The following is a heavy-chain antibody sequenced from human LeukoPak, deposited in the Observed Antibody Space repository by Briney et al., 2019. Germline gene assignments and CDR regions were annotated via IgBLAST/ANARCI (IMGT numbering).Heavy chain of an antibody. V-gene: IGHV3-53*01. CDR3: AREAYYYGSGSYIYWFDP. Sequence: GGSLRLSCEASGFTVSSNYMSWVRQAPGKGLEWVSVIYSGGSTYYADSVKGRFTISRDNAKTSLYLQMNSLRAEDTALYYCAREAYYYGSGSYIYWFDPWGQGTLVTVSS. D-gene: IGHD3-10*01. J-gene: IGHJ5*02. CDR1: GFTVSSNY. CDR2: IYSGGST.